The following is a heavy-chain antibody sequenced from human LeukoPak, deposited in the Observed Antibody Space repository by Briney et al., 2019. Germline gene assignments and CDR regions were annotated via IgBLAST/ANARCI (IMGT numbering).Heavy chain of an antibody. Sequence: SQTLSLTCAISGDSVSSNSAAWNWIRQSPSRGLEWLGRTYYRSKWYNDYAVSVKSRITINPDTSKNQFSLQLNSVTPEDTALYYCAKGDTAMVMAIDYWGQGTLVTVSS. V-gene: IGHV6-1*01. D-gene: IGHD5-18*01. CDR1: GDSVSSNSAA. CDR3: AKGDTAMVMAIDY. CDR2: TYYRSKWYN. J-gene: IGHJ4*02.